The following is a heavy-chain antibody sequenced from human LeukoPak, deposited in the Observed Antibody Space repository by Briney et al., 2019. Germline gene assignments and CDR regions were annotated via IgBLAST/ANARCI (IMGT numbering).Heavy chain of an antibody. D-gene: IGHD6-13*01. CDR2: ISSSSSYT. V-gene: IGHV3-11*05. Sequence: GGSLRFSCAASGFTFSDYYMSWIRQAPGKGLEWVSYISSSSSYTNYADSVKGRFTISRDNAKNSLYLQMNSLRAEDTAVYYCARVLAAGGYYYYYGMDVWGQGTTVTVSS. J-gene: IGHJ6*02. CDR3: ARVLAAGGYYYYYGMDV. CDR1: GFTFSDYY.